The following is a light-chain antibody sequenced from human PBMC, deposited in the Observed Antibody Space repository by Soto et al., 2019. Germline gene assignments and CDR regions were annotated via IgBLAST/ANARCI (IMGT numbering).Light chain of an antibody. CDR1: SSDVGSYNL. CDR2: EVS. V-gene: IGLV2-23*02. J-gene: IGLJ1*01. CDR3: CSYAGSSICV. Sequence: QSVLTQPASVSGSPGQSITISCTGTSSDVGSYNLVSWYQQHPGKAPKLMIYEVSKRPSGVSNRFSGSKSGNTASLTISGLQAEDEADYYCCSYAGSSICVFGTGTKVT.